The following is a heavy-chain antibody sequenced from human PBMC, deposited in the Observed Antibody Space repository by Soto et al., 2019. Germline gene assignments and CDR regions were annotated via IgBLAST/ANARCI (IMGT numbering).Heavy chain of an antibody. CDR2: INPNSGGT. Sequence: QAQLVQPGAEVKKPGASVKVTCTASGYTFTSYYMHWVRQAPVQGLEWMGWINPNSGGTNYAQKFQGWVTMTRDTSFSTGYMELGRLRSNDTAVYYCARGYSSGPGYYMDVWGKGTTVTVSS. CDR3: ARGYSSGPGYYMDV. J-gene: IGHJ6*03. CDR1: GYTFTSYY. V-gene: IGHV1-2*04. D-gene: IGHD6-19*01.